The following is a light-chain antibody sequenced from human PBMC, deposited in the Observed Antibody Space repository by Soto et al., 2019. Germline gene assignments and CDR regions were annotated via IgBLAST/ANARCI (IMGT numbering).Light chain of an antibody. J-gene: IGLJ1*01. CDR2: TNS. Sequence: QSVLTQPPSASGTPGQRVTISCSGSSSNIGSNTVKWYQQLPGTAPKLLIYTNSHRPSGVPDRFSGSKSGTSASLAISGLQSEDEADYYCAAWDDSLNGLVFGAGTKVTVL. CDR1: SSNIGSNT. V-gene: IGLV1-44*01. CDR3: AAWDDSLNGLV.